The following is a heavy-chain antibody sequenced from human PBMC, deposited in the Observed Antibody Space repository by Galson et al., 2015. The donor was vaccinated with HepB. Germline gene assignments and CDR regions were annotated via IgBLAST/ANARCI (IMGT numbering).Heavy chain of an antibody. CDR1: GGSISSYY. CDR2: IYYSGST. V-gene: IGHV4-59*08. D-gene: IGHD3-10*01. J-gene: IGHJ3*01. CDR3: ARRLVRGRDDLDV. Sequence: QVQLQESGPGLVKPSETLSLTCTVSGGSISSYYWSWIRQPPGKGLEWIGYIYYSGSTNYNPSLKSRVTISVDTSKNQFSLKLNSVTAADTAVYYCARRLVRGRDDLDVWGQGTMVTVSS.